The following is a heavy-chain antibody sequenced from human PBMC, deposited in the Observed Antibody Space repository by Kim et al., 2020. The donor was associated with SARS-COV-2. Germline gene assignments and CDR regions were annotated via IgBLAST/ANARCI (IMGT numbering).Heavy chain of an antibody. CDR2: IHYSGST. D-gene: IGHD2-15*01. V-gene: IGHV4-31*03. J-gene: IGHJ4*02. Sequence: SETLSLTCTVSGGSISSGGYYWSWIRQHPGKGLEWIGYIHYSGSTYYNPSLKSRVTISVDTSKNQFSLKLSSVTAADTAVYYCARLNGGSLGIDYWGQGTLVTVSS. CDR3: ARLNGGSLGIDY. CDR1: GGSISSGGYY.